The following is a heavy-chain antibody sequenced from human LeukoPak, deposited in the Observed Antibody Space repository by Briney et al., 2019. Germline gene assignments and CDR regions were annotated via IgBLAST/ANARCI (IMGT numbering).Heavy chain of an antibody. D-gene: IGHD3-10*01. J-gene: IGHJ5*02. CDR2: ISAYNGNT. Sequence: ASVKVSCKASGGTFSSYAISWVRQAPGQGLEWMGWISAYNGNTNYAQKLQGRVTMTTDTSTSTAYMELRSLRSDDTAVYYCAREGVLWFGDRGWFDPWGQGTLVTVSS. CDR1: GGTFSSYA. CDR3: AREGVLWFGDRGWFDP. V-gene: IGHV1-18*01.